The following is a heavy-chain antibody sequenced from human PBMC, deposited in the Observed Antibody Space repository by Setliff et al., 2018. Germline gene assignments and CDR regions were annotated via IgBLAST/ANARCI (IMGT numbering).Heavy chain of an antibody. CDR2: INPNSGGT. CDR1: GYTFTGYY. Sequence: ASVKVSCKASGYTFTGYYMHWVRQAPGKGLAWMGWINPNSGGTNYEQKFQGRVTMTRDTSISTAYMELSRLRSDDTAVYYCARARSWSYEGFDPWGQGTLVTVSS. J-gene: IGHJ5*02. CDR3: ARARSWSYEGFDP. D-gene: IGHD1-26*01. V-gene: IGHV1-2*02.